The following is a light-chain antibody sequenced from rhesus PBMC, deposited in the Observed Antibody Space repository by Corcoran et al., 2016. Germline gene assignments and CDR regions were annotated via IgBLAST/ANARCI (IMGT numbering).Light chain of an antibody. J-gene: IGKJ3*01. CDR2: KAS. CDR3: QHSFGAPFT. V-gene: IGKV1-74*01. Sequence: DTQMTQSPSSLSASVGDRVTITCRASENVNNYLHWYQQKAGKAPQLLIYKASLLESGVPSRFSGSGSGTDFTLPISSLQPEDFATYYCQHSFGAPFTFGPGTRLDIK. CDR1: ENVNNY.